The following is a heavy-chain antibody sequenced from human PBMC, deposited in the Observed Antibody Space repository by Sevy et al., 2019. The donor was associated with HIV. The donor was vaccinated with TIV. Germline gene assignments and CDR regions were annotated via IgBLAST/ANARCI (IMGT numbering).Heavy chain of an antibody. J-gene: IGHJ4*02. CDR2: ISTGGGST. Sequence: GASLRLSCAASRFTFSSYAMSWVRQAPGKGLEWVSAISTGGGSTFYADSVRGRFTVSRDNSKNTLYLQMNSLRAEDTAVYYCAKSLPSSSTWYRSNYFDYWGQGTLVTVSS. V-gene: IGHV3-23*01. CDR3: AKSLPSSSTWYRSNYFDY. CDR1: RFTFSSYA. D-gene: IGHD6-13*01.